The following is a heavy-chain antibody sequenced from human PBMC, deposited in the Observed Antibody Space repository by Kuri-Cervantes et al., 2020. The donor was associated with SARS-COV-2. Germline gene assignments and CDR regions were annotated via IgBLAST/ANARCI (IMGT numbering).Heavy chain of an antibody. CDR1: ETTFPNYD. V-gene: IGHV1-2*02. D-gene: IGHD3/OR15-3a*01. CDR2: INPNSGGT. J-gene: IGHJ4*02. Sequence: ASVKVSCKAPETTFPNYDINWVRQATGQGLEWMGWINPNSGGTNSAQKFQGRVTMTRDMSITTTYMELSRLRSDDTALYYCARDSGDDFWTGSLAGYFDYWGQGTLVTVSS. CDR3: ARDSGDDFWTGSLAGYFDY.